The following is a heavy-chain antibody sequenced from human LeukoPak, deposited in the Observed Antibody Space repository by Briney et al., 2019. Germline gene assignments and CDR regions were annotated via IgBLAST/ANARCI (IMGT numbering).Heavy chain of an antibody. CDR2: FSHRGGS. CDR1: GYSLSSSFF. CDR3: ARAQDFSDSSGPNYLDF. V-gene: IGHV4-38-2*02. D-gene: IGHD3-22*01. Sequence: PSETLSLTCTVSGYSLSSSFFCDWIRQSPGKGLEWIGSFSHRGGSYHNPSLKSRVTISVDTSKNQFSLKLLSVTAADTAVYYCARAQDFSDSSGPNYLDFWGQGILVTVSS. J-gene: IGHJ4*02.